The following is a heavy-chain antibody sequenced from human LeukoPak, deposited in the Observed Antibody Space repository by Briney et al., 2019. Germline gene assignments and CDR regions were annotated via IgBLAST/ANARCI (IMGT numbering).Heavy chain of an antibody. CDR3: ARGRCGGDCPKAGYYFDY. D-gene: IGHD2-21*02. V-gene: IGHV1-3*01. CDR1: GYTFTSYA. Sequence: ASVNVSCTASGYTFTSYAMHWVRQAPGQRLEWMGWINAGNGNTKYSQKFQGRVTITRDTSASTAYMELSSLRSEDTAVYYCARGRCGGDCPKAGYYFDYWGQGTLVTVSS. CDR2: INAGNGNT. J-gene: IGHJ4*02.